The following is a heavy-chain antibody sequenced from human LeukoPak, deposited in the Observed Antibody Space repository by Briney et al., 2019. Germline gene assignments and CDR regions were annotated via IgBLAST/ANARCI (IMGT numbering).Heavy chain of an antibody. D-gene: IGHD3-10*01. Sequence: GGSLRLSCAASGLTFSNTYMSWVRQAPGKGLEWVSLIYPSGNIYYADSVKGRFTISRDNSKNTLYLQMGSLRAEDMAVYYCARDLSGGGLDYWGQGTLVTVSS. CDR1: GLTFSNTY. V-gene: IGHV3-66*03. J-gene: IGHJ4*02. CDR3: ARDLSGGGLDY. CDR2: IYPSGNI.